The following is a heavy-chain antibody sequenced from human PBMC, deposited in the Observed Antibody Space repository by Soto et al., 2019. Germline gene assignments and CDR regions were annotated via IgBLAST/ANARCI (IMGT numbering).Heavy chain of an antibody. CDR2: ISTFNGKT. CDR3: ARDRVPKSSGYFPFDY. D-gene: IGHD3-22*01. J-gene: IGHJ4*02. V-gene: IGHV1-18*01. CDR1: GYTFISYR. Sequence: QVQLVQSGAEVKRPGASVKVSCKAAGYTFISYRISWVRQAPGQGLEWMGWISTFNGKTNYAQNVQGRVTMTTDTSTTTAYMELRSLKSDDTAVYYCARDRVPKSSGYFPFDYWGQGTLVTVSS.